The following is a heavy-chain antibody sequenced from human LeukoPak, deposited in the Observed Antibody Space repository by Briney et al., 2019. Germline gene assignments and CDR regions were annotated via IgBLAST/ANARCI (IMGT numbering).Heavy chain of an antibody. CDR2: INHSGST. Sequence: SETLSLTCAFYGGSFSGYYGGWIRQPPGKGLEWIGEINHSGSTNYNPSLKSRVTISVDTSKNQFSLKLSSVTAADTAVYYCARGAKWGGNWFDPWGQGTLVTVSS. CDR1: GGSFSGYY. CDR3: ARGAKWGGNWFDP. J-gene: IGHJ5*02. D-gene: IGHD2-8*01. V-gene: IGHV4-34*01.